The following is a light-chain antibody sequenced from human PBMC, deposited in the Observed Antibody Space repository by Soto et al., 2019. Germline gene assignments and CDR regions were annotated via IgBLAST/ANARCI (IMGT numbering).Light chain of an antibody. CDR3: QVWDSSSDHFV. CDR2: DDR. V-gene: IGLV3-21*02. Sequence: VLTQPPSVSVAPGQTARITCGGHNIRSKSVHWYQQKPGQAPVLVVYDDRDRPSGIPERFSGSNSGNTATLTISRVEAGDEAEHYCQVWDSSSDHFVFGTGTKVTVL. J-gene: IGLJ1*01. CDR1: NIRSKS.